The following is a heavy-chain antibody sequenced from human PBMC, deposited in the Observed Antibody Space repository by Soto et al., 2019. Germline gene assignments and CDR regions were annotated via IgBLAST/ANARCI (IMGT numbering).Heavy chain of an antibody. V-gene: IGHV4-39*01. J-gene: IGHJ6*02. CDR3: ARTNRTYYDFWSCYHTPSSYYGMDV. D-gene: IGHD3-3*01. CDR2: IYYSGST. CDR1: GGSISSSSYY. Sequence: SETLSLTCTVSGGSISSSSYYWGWIRQPPGKGLEWIGSIYYSGSTYYNPSLKSRVTISVDTSKNQFSLKLSSVTAADTAVYYCARTNRTYYDFWSCYHTPSSYYGMDVWGQGTTVTVSS.